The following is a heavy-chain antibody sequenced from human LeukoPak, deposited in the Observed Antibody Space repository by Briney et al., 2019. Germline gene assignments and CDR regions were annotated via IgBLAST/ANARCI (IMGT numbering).Heavy chain of an antibody. J-gene: IGHJ6*02. D-gene: IGHD6-13*01. CDR1: GYTFTSYG. CDR3: ARGCQQQYYYYGMDV. Sequence: ASVKVSCKASGYTFTSYGISWVRQAPGQGLEWMGWISAYNGNTNYAQKPQGRVTMTIDTSTSTAYMELRRLRSDDTAVYYWARGCQQQYYYYGMDVWGQGTTVTVSS. CDR2: ISAYNGNT. V-gene: IGHV1-18*01.